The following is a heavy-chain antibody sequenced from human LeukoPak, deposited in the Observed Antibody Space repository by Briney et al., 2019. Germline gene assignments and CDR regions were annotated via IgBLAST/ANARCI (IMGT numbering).Heavy chain of an antibody. D-gene: IGHD6-25*01. CDR2: VFYIGST. J-gene: IGHJ5*02. V-gene: IGHV4-59*01. CDR3: VREGGSASGYTSDYNYFDP. Sequence: SETLSLTCTVSGDSITSYFWSWIRQPPGKGLEWIGYVFYIGSTNYNPSLTSRVTMSIDPSKNQFSLRLNSVTAADTAVYYCVREGGSASGYTSDYNYFDPWGQGVLVTVHS. CDR1: GDSITSYF.